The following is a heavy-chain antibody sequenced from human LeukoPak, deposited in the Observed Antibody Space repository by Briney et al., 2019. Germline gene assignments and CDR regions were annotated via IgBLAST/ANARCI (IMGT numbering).Heavy chain of an antibody. CDR2: ISYDGSNK. V-gene: IGHV3-30*04. CDR3: ANTGVVTLTR. CDR1: GFTFSSYA. D-gene: IGHD4-23*01. Sequence: GGSLRLSCAASGFTFSSYAMHWVRQAPGKGLEWVAVISYDGSNKYYADSVKGRFTISRDNSKNTLYLQMNSLRAEDTALYYCANTGVVTLTRWGQGTLVTVSS. J-gene: IGHJ4*02.